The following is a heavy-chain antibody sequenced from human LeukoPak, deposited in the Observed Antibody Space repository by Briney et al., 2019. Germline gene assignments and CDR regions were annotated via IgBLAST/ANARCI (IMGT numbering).Heavy chain of an antibody. Sequence: GGSLRLSCAASGFTFSSYGIHWVRQAPEKGLEWVAGISNDGSNDYYVDSVKGRFTISRDNAKNTLYLQMNSLRVEDTAVYYCAETGSTWEFDNWGQGTLVTVSS. D-gene: IGHD1-26*01. J-gene: IGHJ4*02. CDR2: ISNDGSND. V-gene: IGHV3-33*05. CDR1: GFTFSSYG. CDR3: AETGSTWEFDN.